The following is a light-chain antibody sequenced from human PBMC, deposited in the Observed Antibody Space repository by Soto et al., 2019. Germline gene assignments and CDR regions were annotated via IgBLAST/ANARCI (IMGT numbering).Light chain of an antibody. CDR2: EVT. Sequence: QSALTQPPSASGSPGQSVTISCTGTSSDVGGYNYVAWFQQHPGKATKLMIYEVTERPSGVPDRFSGSKSGNTASLTVSGLQAEDEADYYCSSYAGTNSFDVVFGGGTKLTVL. V-gene: IGLV2-8*01. J-gene: IGLJ2*01. CDR3: SSYAGTNSFDVV. CDR1: SSDVGGYNY.